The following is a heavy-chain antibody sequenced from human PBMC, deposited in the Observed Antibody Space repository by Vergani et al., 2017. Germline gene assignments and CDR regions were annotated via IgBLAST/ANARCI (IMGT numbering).Heavy chain of an antibody. J-gene: IGHJ6*02. CDR3: AKCMRDFGPGGPYGMDV. Sequence: EVQLLESGGGLVQPGGSLRLSCAASGFTFSSYDMSWVRQDPGKGLEWVSAISGRGGSTDYADSVKGRFPISRDNSKNTLYLQMNSLRAEDTAVYYCAKCMRDFGPGGPYGMDVWGQGTTVTVSS. V-gene: IGHV3-23*01. D-gene: IGHD2-8*02. CDR2: ISGRGGST. CDR1: GFTFSSYD.